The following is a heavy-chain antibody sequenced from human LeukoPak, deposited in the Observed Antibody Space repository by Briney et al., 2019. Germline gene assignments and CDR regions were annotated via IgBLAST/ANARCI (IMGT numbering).Heavy chain of an antibody. Sequence: SQTLSLTCTVSGGSISSGGYYWSWIRQHPGKGLEWIGYIYYSGSTYYNPSLKSRVTISVDTSKSQFSLKLSSVTAADTAVYYCARAPGYCSGGSCYTPPAEYFQHWGQGTLVTVSS. D-gene: IGHD2-15*01. J-gene: IGHJ1*01. CDR2: IYYSGST. V-gene: IGHV4-31*03. CDR3: ARAPGYCSGGSCYTPPAEYFQH. CDR1: GGSISSGGYY.